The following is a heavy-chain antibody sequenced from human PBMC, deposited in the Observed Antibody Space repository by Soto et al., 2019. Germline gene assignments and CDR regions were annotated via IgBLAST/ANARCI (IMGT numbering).Heavy chain of an antibody. Sequence: QVQLVESGGGMVQPGRSLRLSCAASGFTFSSYGMHWVRQAPGKGLEWVAVIWYDGSNKYYADSVKGRLTISRDNSKNTLYLQMNSLRAEDTAVYYCARGSYYGSGSYYPPFDDWGQGTLVTVSS. D-gene: IGHD3-10*01. V-gene: IGHV3-33*01. CDR2: IWYDGSNK. J-gene: IGHJ4*02. CDR3: ARGSYYGSGSYYPPFDD. CDR1: GFTFSSYG.